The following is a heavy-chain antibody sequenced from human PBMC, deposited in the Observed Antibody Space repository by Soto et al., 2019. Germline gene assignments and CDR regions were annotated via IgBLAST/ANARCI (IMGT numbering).Heavy chain of an antibody. CDR1: GYSCTTYW. J-gene: IGHJ4*02. CDR3: ARQAYHYDTNSFGY. V-gene: IGHV5-51*01. D-gene: IGHD3-22*01. CDR2: IYPGDSDI. Sequence: PGESLKISCEGSGYSCTTYWIGLVRQMPGKGLEWMGVIYPGDSDIRFSPSFQGQVTISADMSLSTAYLQWSSLRVSDTAMYYCARQAYHYDTNSFGYWGQGTLVTVSS.